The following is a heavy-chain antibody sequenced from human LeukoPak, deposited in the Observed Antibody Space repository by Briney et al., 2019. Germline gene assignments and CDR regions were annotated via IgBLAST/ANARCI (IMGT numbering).Heavy chain of an antibody. V-gene: IGHV1-69*04. CDR1: GGTFSSYA. CDR2: IIPILGIA. D-gene: IGHD1-26*01. J-gene: IGHJ4*02. CDR3: AVWSGSYRNFDY. Sequence: GASVKVSCKASGGTFSSYAISWVRQAPGQGLEWMGRIIPILGIANYAQKFQGRVTITADKSTSTAYMELSSLRSEDTAVYYCAVWSGSYRNFDYWGQGTLVTVSS.